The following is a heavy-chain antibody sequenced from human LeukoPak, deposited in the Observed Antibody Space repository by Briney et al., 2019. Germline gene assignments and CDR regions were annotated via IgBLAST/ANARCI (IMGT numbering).Heavy chain of an antibody. CDR2: ISYDGSNK. CDR1: GFTFSSYA. CDR3: ARDRGYYYDSSDY. V-gene: IGHV3-30-3*01. Sequence: GGSLRLSCAASGFTFSSYAMHWVRQAPGKGLEWVAVISYDGSNKYYADSVKGRFTISRDNSKNTLYLQMNSLRAEDTAVYYCARDRGYYYDSSDYWGQGTLVTVSS. J-gene: IGHJ4*02. D-gene: IGHD3-22*01.